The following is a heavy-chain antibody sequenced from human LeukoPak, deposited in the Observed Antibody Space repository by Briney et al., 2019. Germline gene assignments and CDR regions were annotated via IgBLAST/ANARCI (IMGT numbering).Heavy chain of an antibody. CDR2: INPNSGGT. Sequence: GASVKVSCRASGYTFTGYYMHWVRQAPGQGLEWMGWINPNSGGTNYAQKFQGRVTMTRDTSISTAYMELSRLRSDDTAVYYCAREDILTGYLDYWGQGTLVTVSS. J-gene: IGHJ4*02. CDR1: GYTFTGYY. CDR3: AREDILTGYLDY. D-gene: IGHD3-9*01. V-gene: IGHV1-2*02.